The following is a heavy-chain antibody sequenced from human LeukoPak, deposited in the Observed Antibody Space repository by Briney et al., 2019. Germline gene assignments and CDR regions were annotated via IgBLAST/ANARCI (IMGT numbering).Heavy chain of an antibody. J-gene: IGHJ4*02. V-gene: IGHV1-2*06. CDR3: ARGSSWHYYFDY. CDR2: INPNSGGT. Sequence: ASVKVSCKASGYTFTNYYMHWVRQAPGQGLEWMGRINPNSGGTNYAQKFQGRVTMTRDTSISTAYMELSRLRSDDTAVYYCARGSSWHYYFDYWGQGTLVTVSS. CDR1: GYTFTNYY. D-gene: IGHD6-13*01.